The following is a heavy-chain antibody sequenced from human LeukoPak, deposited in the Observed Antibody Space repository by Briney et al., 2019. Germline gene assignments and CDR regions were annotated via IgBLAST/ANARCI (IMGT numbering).Heavy chain of an antibody. CDR3: ARRYYDSSGYLYLDY. D-gene: IGHD3-22*01. J-gene: IGHJ4*02. V-gene: IGHV4-31*03. CDR2: VYYSGST. CDR1: GGSISSGGYY. Sequence: SETLSLTCTASGGSISSGGYYWSWIRQHPGKGLEWIGYVYYSGSTYYNPSLKSRVTISVDTSKNQFSLKLSSVTAADTAVYYCARRYYDSSGYLYLDYWGQGTLVTVSS.